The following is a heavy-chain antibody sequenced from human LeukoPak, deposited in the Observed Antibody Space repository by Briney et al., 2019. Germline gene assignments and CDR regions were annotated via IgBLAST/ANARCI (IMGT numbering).Heavy chain of an antibody. Sequence: GGTLRLSCAASGFTFNNCGMSWVRQAPGKGLEWVSTISGSGGSTYYADSVEGRFTISRDNSKNTLYLQMNSLRAEDTAVYYCAKVLRATRGAFDIWGQGTMVTVSS. J-gene: IGHJ3*02. V-gene: IGHV3-23*01. CDR1: GFTFNNCG. CDR2: ISGSGGST. CDR3: AKVLRATRGAFDI. D-gene: IGHD1-26*01.